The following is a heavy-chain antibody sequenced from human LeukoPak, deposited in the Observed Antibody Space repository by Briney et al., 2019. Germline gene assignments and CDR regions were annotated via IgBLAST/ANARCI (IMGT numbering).Heavy chain of an antibody. Sequence: PSETLSLTCTVSGGSISSHYWGWIRQPPGKGLEWIGYIYYSGSTNYNPSLKSRVTISVDTSKNQFSLKLSSVTAADTAVYYCARAGNSSSWYSYYYYYMDVWGKGTTVTVSS. V-gene: IGHV4-59*11. CDR1: GGSISSHY. CDR2: IYYSGST. CDR3: ARAGNSSSWYSYYYYYMDV. J-gene: IGHJ6*03. D-gene: IGHD6-13*01.